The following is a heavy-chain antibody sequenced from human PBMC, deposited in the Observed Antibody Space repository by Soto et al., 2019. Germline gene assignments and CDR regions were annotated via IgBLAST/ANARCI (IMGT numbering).Heavy chain of an antibody. CDR1: GFTFSSYG. CDR3: ARDHGYYGSGGYYYYGMDV. J-gene: IGHJ6*02. Sequence: QVQLVESGGGVVQPGRSLRLSCAASGFTFSSYGMHWVRQAPGKGLEWVAVIWYDGSNKYYADSVKGRFTISRDNSKNTVYLQMNSLRAEDTAVYYCARDHGYYGSGGYYYYGMDVWGQGTTVTVSS. CDR2: IWYDGSNK. V-gene: IGHV3-33*01. D-gene: IGHD3-10*01.